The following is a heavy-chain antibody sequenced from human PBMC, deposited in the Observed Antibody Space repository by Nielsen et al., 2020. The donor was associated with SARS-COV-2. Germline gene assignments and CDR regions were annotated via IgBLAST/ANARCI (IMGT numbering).Heavy chain of an antibody. D-gene: IGHD1-1*01. Sequence: ASVKVSCKASGYTFTTHSIHWVRQAPGQSLEWVGWINAGNGDTGYSQNFQGRATITRDTSAGTAYLELSSLRSEDTAVYYCARVASDIWYDKNLLWWGQGTLVTVSS. J-gene: IGHJ4*02. CDR2: INAGNGDT. CDR1: GYTFTTHS. V-gene: IGHV1-3*01. CDR3: ARVASDIWYDKNLLW.